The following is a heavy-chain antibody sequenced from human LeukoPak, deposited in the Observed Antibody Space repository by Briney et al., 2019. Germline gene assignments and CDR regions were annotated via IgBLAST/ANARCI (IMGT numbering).Heavy chain of an antibody. Sequence: GGSLRLSCAASGFIFSSYSMNWVRQAPGKGLEWVSYISSSSSTIYYADSVKGRFTISRDNAKNSLYLQMNSLRAEDTAVYYCARDLGIAARWGQGTLVTVSS. D-gene: IGHD6-6*01. J-gene: IGHJ1*01. CDR3: ARDLGIAAR. CDR2: ISSSSSTI. V-gene: IGHV3-48*04. CDR1: GFIFSSYS.